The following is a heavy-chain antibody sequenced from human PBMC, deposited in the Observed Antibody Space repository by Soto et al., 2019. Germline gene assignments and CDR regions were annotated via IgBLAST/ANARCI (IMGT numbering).Heavy chain of an antibody. V-gene: IGHV3-30-3*01. CDR1: GFTFSSYA. CDR2: ISYDGSNK. D-gene: IGHD6-13*01. Sequence: QVQLVESGGGVVQPGRSLRLSCAASGFTFSSYAMHWVRQAPGKGLEWVAVISYDGSNKYYADSVKGRFTISRDNSKNTLYLQMNSLTAEDMAVYYCARDPSAAGEYYFDYWGQGTLVTVSS. J-gene: IGHJ4*02. CDR3: ARDPSAAGEYYFDY.